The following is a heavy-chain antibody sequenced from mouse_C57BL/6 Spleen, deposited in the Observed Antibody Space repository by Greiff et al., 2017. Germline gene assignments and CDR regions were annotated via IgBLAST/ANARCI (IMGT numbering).Heavy chain of an antibody. CDR2: IYPSDSET. V-gene: IGHV1-61*01. Sequence: QVQLQQPGAELVRPGSSVKLSCKASGYTFTSSWMDWVKQRPGQGLEWIGNIYPSDSETHYNQKFKDKATLTVDKSSSTAYMQLSRLTSEDSAVYFCARAGGYYDYEGFDYWGQGTTLTVSS. CDR3: ARAGGYYDYEGFDY. D-gene: IGHD2-4*01. J-gene: IGHJ2*01. CDR1: GYTFTSSW.